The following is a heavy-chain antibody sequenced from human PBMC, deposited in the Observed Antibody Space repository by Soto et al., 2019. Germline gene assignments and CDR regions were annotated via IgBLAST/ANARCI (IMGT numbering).Heavy chain of an antibody. J-gene: IGHJ6*02. Sequence: PSQTLSLTCAISGDSVSSNSAAWHWIRQSPSRGLEWLGRTYYRSKWYNDYAVSVKSRITIYPDTSKIQFSLQLNSVTPEDTAVYYCVRAVVQREGYYYCGMDVWGHGTTGTVSS. CDR3: VRAVVQREGYYYCGMDV. CDR2: TYYRSKWYN. V-gene: IGHV6-1*01. CDR1: GDSVSSNSAA. D-gene: IGHD2-15*01.